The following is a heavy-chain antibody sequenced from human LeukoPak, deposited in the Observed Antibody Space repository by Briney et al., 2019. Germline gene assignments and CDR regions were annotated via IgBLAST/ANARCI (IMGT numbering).Heavy chain of an antibody. Sequence: GRSLRLSCAASAFSLSAYNMNWVRQAPGKGLEWVSSISYTGTYIYYADSVKGRFTISRDNAQNSLYLQMNSLRAEDTAIYYCVRDRGTYRPIDYWGQGTLVTVSS. V-gene: IGHV3-21*04. CDR3: VRDRGTYRPIDY. D-gene: IGHD1-26*01. CDR1: AFSLSAYN. CDR2: ISYTGTYI. J-gene: IGHJ4*02.